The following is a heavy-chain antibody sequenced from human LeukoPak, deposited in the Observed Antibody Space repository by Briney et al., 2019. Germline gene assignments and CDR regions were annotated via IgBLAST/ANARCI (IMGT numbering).Heavy chain of an antibody. J-gene: IGHJ3*02. CDR3: ARRSYSYALDI. D-gene: IGHD1-26*01. CDR2: IYTSGGT. V-gene: IGHV4-61*02. CDR1: GGSISSGSYY. Sequence: PSETLPLTCTVSGGSISSGSYYWSWIRQPAGKGLEWIGRIYTSGGTNYNPSLKSRVTISVDTSKNQFSLKLSSVTAADTAVYYCARRSYSYALDIWGQGTMVTVSS.